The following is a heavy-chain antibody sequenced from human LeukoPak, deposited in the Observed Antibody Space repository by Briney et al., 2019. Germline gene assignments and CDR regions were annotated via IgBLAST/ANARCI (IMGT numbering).Heavy chain of an antibody. CDR3: AKFNVGIQ. D-gene: IGHD5-18*01. V-gene: IGHV3-23*01. Sequence: PGGSLRLSCAASGFTFSSYAMSWVRLVPGKGLEWVSAISGSGGSTYYADSVKGRFTISRDNSKSTLYLQMNSQRAEDTAVYYCAKFNVGIQWGQGTLVTVSS. CDR1: GFTFSSYA. CDR2: ISGSGGST. J-gene: IGHJ4*02.